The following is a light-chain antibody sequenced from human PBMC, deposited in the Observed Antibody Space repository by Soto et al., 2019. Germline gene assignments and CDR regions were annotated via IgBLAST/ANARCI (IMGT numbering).Light chain of an antibody. V-gene: IGLV2-14*01. CDR2: DVS. J-gene: IGLJ1*01. CDR3: SSYTSSSTRV. Sequence: QSALTQPASVSGSPGQSITISCTGTSSDVGGYNYVSWYQQHPGKAPKLMIYDVSNRPSGVSNRFSGSKSGNTASLTFSWLQAEDEADYYCSSYTSSSTRVFGTGTKVTVL. CDR1: SSDVGGYNY.